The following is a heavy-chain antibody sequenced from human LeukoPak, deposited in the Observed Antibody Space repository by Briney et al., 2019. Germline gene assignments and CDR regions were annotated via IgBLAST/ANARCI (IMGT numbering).Heavy chain of an antibody. V-gene: IGHV1-2*02. J-gene: IGHJ4*02. CDR2: INPNTGGT. CDR3: ARAWLYYDSSGYYPNYFDY. Sequence: GASVKVSCKASGYTFTDYYLHWVRQAPGQGLQWMGWINPNTGGTNYAQKFQGRVTMTRDTSISTAYMELSRLRSDDTAVYYCARAWLYYDSSGYYPNYFDYWGQGTLVTVSS. D-gene: IGHD3-22*01. CDR1: GYTFTDYY.